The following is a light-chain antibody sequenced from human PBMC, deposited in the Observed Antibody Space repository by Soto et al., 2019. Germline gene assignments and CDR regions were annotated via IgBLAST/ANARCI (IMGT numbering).Light chain of an antibody. J-gene: IGKJ4*01. CDR1: QGIRNY. Sequence: DIQLTQSPSSLSAAVGDRVTITCRASQGIRNYLAWYQQKPGTVPKLLIYAASTLQSGVPSRFSGSGSGTDFTLTISSLQPEDVATYYCQKYNSAPLTFGGGTKVGIK. CDR3: QKYNSAPLT. CDR2: AAS. V-gene: IGKV1-27*01.